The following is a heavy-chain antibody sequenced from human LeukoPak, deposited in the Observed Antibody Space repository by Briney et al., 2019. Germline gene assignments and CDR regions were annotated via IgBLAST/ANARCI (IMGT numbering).Heavy chain of an antibody. CDR2: IYYSGSI. Sequence: SQTLSLTCTVSGGSISSGDYYWSWIRQPPGKGLEWIGYIYYSGSIYYNPSLKSRVTISVDTSKNQFSLKLSSVTAADTAVYYCARDRRARGFFDYWGQGTLVTVSS. CDR3: ARDRRARGFFDY. V-gene: IGHV4-30-4*01. J-gene: IGHJ4*02. CDR1: GGSISSGDYY.